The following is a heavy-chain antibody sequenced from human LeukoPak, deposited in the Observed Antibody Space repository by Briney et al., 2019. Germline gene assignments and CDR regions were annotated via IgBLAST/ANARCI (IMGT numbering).Heavy chain of an antibody. CDR1: GGSITTYY. Sequence: SETLSLTCNVSGGSITTYYWNWIRQPPGKGLEWIGYIYYSGSTYYNPSLKSRVTISVDTSKNQFSLKLSSVTAADTAVYYCASKIEGNGDYSSYYFDYWGQGTLVTVSS. CDR2: IYYSGST. V-gene: IGHV4-59*08. J-gene: IGHJ4*02. D-gene: IGHD4-17*01. CDR3: ASKIEGNGDYSSYYFDY.